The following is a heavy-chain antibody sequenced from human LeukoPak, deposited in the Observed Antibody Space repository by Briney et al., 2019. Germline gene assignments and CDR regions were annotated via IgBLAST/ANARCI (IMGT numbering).Heavy chain of an antibody. CDR1: GFTFSTFS. CDR2: INTDGSTT. Sequence: PGRSLRLSCAASGFTFSTFSMHWVRQAPGKGLVWVSRINTDGSTTRYADSVMGRFTISRDNAKNTLYLQMNSLRAEDTAVYYCIRGLGGAGDYWGQGTLVTVSS. V-gene: IGHV3-74*01. J-gene: IGHJ4*02. CDR3: IRGLGGAGDY. D-gene: IGHD3-3*01.